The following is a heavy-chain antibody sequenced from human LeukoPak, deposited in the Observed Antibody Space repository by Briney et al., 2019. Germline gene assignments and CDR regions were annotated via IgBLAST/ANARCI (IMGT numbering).Heavy chain of an antibody. CDR1: GGTFSSYA. V-gene: IGHV1-69*05. J-gene: IGHJ4*02. Sequence: ASVKVSCKASGGTFSSYAISWVRQAPGQGLEWMGGIIPIFGTANYAQKFQGRVTMTRDMSTSTVYMELSSLRSEDTAVYYCVRSGCDGGNCFFDYWGQGTLVTVSS. CDR3: VRSGCDGGNCFFDY. CDR2: IIPIFGTA. D-gene: IGHD2-15*01.